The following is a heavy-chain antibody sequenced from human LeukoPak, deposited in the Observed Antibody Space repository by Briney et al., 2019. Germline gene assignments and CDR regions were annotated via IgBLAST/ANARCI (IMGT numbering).Heavy chain of an antibody. V-gene: IGHV3-23*01. CDR2: ISGNGGST. J-gene: IGHJ4*02. CDR3: ARGDGYNPFDY. Sequence: PGGSLRLSCAASGFTFSSYAMSWVRQAPGKGLEWVSTISGNGGSTYYADSVKGRFTISSDNFKNTLYLQMSSLRAEDTAVYYCARGDGYNPFDYWGQGTLVTVSS. CDR1: GFTFSSYA. D-gene: IGHD5-24*01.